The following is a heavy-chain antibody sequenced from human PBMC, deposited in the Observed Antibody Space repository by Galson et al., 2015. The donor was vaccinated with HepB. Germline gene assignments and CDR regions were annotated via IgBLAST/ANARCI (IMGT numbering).Heavy chain of an antibody. V-gene: IGHV3-7*01. J-gene: IGHJ6*03. D-gene: IGHD1-26*01. CDR1: GFTFSSYW. CDR2: IKQDGSEK. Sequence: SLRLSCAASGFTFSSYWMSWVRQAPGKGLEWVANIKQDGSEKYYVDSVKGRFTISRDNAKNSLYLQMNSLRAEDTAVYYCARGGGSYYFDYMDVWGKGTTVTVPS. CDR3: ARGGGSYYFDYMDV.